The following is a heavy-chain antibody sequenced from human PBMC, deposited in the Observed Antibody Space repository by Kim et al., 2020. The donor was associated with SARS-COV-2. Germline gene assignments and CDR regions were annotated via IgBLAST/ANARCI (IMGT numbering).Heavy chain of an antibody. V-gene: IGHV3-23*01. CDR1: GFTFSSYA. CDR3: AKVNGNYYDSSGYYH. CDR2: ISGSGGST. D-gene: IGHD3-22*01. Sequence: GGSLRLSCAASGFTFSSYAMSWVRQAPGKGLEWVSAISGSGGSTYYADSMKGRFTISRDNSKNTLYLQMNSLRAEDTAVYYCAKVNGNYYDSSGYYHWGQGTLVTVSS. J-gene: IGHJ5*02.